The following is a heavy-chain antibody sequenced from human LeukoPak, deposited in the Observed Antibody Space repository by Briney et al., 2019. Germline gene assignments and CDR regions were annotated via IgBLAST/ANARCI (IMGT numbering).Heavy chain of an antibody. D-gene: IGHD2-15*01. V-gene: IGHV4-34*01. Sequence: PSETLSLTCAVYGGSFSGYYWSWIRQPPGKGLEWIGEINHSGGTNYNPSLKSRVTISVDKSKNQFSLKLSSVTAADTAVYYCARDCSGGSCYGAFDIWGQGTMVTVSS. CDR3: ARDCSGGSCYGAFDI. CDR2: INHSGGT. CDR1: GGSFSGYY. J-gene: IGHJ3*02.